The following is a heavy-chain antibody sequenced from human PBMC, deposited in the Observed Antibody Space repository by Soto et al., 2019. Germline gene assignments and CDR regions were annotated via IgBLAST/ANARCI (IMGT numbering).Heavy chain of an antibody. Sequence: EVQLLDSGGGLVQPGGSLRLSCAASGFTFSNYAMTWVRQGPGKGLEWVSGISGSDGRSYYADSVKGRFTISRDNSKSTLYLQMNSLTAEDTAVYYCAKAYFVWSSEQPYYFDYWGQGTLVTVSS. J-gene: IGHJ4*02. CDR1: GFTFSNYA. CDR3: AKAYFVWSSEQPYYFDY. CDR2: ISGSDGRS. V-gene: IGHV3-23*01. D-gene: IGHD3-16*01.